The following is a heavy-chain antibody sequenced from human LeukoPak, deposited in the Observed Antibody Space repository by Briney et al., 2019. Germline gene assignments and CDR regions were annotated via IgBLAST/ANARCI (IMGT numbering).Heavy chain of an antibody. CDR3: ASSGSYRFDY. CDR1: GFTFSSYS. Sequence: GGSLRLSCAASGFTFSSYSMNWVRQAPGKGLEWVSHITASGTAMFYADSVKGRFTISRDNAKNSLYLLMNSLRDEDTAVYYCASSGSYRFDYWGQGTLVTVSS. V-gene: IGHV3-48*02. J-gene: IGHJ4*02. CDR2: ITASGTAM. D-gene: IGHD1-26*01.